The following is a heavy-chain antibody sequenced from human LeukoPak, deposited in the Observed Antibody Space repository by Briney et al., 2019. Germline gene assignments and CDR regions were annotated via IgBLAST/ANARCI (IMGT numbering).Heavy chain of an antibody. V-gene: IGHV3-23*01. D-gene: IGHD1-26*01. J-gene: IGHJ6*03. CDR1: GFIFSSYA. Sequence: GGSLRLSCAASGFIFSSYAMSWVRQAPGKGLEWVSTISGSGGSTYYADSVKGRFTISRDNSKNTVYLQMNSPKTEDTAVYYCTRDGSYYYYYYMDVWGTGTTVTVSS. CDR2: ISGSGGST. CDR3: TRDGSYYYYYYMDV.